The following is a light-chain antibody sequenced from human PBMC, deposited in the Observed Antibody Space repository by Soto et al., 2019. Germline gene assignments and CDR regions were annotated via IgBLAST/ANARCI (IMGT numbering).Light chain of an antibody. J-gene: IGKJ1*01. Sequence: DIQMTNSPFTLSGSVGDRVTITCRASQTISSWLAWYQQKPGKAPKLLIYKASSLESGVPSRFSGSGSGTEFTLTISSLQPDDFATYYCQQYNGYPLTFGQGTKLDIK. CDR2: KAS. CDR1: QTISSW. V-gene: IGKV1-5*03. CDR3: QQYNGYPLT.